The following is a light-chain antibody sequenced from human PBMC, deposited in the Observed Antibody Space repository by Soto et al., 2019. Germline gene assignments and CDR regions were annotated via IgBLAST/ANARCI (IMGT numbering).Light chain of an antibody. V-gene: IGKV3-20*01. J-gene: IGKJ1*01. CDR1: QSVSGRY. CDR3: QQYGSTPWT. Sequence: EIVLTQSPGTLYLSPGERATLSCRTSQSVSGRYLAWYQQKPGQAPRPLIYGASSRASGIPDRFSGSGSGTDFTLTISRLEPEDFAVYYCQQYGSTPWTFGQGTKVDIK. CDR2: GAS.